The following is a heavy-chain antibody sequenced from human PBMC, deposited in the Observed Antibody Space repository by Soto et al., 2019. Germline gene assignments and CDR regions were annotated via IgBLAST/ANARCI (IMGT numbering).Heavy chain of an antibody. D-gene: IGHD2-2*01. CDR2: ISGSGGST. J-gene: IGHJ6*02. CDR1: GFTFSSYA. Sequence: GGSLRLSCAASGFTFSSYAMSWVRQAPGKGLEWVSAISGSGGSTYYEDSVKGRFTISRDNSKNTLYLQMNSLRAEDTAVYYFVKDQGNYCISICCYASPGGYYYYYGMDVWGQGTTVTVSS. V-gene: IGHV3-23*01. CDR3: VKDQGNYCISICCYASPGGYYYYYGMDV.